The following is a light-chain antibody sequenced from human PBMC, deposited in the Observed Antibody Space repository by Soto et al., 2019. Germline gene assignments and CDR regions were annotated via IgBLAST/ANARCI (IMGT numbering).Light chain of an antibody. CDR2: EVS. CDR3: SSYTSSSTLYV. Sequence: QSALTQPASVSASPGQSITISCTGTSYDVGGYNYVSWYQQHPGKAPKLMIYEVSNRPSGVSNRFSGSKSGNTASLTISGLQAEDEADYYCSSYTSSSTLYVFGTGTKLTVL. V-gene: IGLV2-14*01. CDR1: SYDVGGYNY. J-gene: IGLJ1*01.